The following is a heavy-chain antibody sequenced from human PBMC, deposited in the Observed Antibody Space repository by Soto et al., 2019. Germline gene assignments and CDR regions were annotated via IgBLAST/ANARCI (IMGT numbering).Heavy chain of an antibody. Sequence: EVQLVESGGGLVQPGGSLRLSCAASGFTFNNYAMYWVRQAPGKGLEYVSAISSNGGSTYYANSVKGRFTISRDNSKNELYHQMGSLRAEEMAVYYCARKQASVYSGYDLAHWGQGTLVTVSS. J-gene: IGHJ4*02. CDR2: ISSNGGST. CDR1: GFTFNNYA. V-gene: IGHV3-64*01. D-gene: IGHD5-12*01. CDR3: ARKQASVYSGYDLAH.